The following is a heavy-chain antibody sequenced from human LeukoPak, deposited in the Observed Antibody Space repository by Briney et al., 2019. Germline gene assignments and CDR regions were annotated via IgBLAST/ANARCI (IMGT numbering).Heavy chain of an antibody. J-gene: IGHJ4*02. CDR3: ARGPGYLLSFDY. CDR2: INHSGST. CDR1: GGSFSGYY. Sequence: PSETLSLTCAVYGGSFSGYYWSWIRQPPGKGLEWIGEINHSGSTNYSPSLKSRVTISVDTSKNQFSLKLSSVTAADTAVYYCARGPGYLLSFDYWGQGTLVTVSS. D-gene: IGHD3-22*01. V-gene: IGHV4-34*01.